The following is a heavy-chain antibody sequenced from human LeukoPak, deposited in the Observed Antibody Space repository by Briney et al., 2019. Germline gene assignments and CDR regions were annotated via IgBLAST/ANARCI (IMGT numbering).Heavy chain of an antibody. CDR2: IKQDGSEK. V-gene: IGHV3-7*01. Sequence: GGSLRLSCAVSGFTFSTYWMNWVRQAPGKGLEWVANIKQDGSEKYYVDSVKGRFTISRDNSKNTLYLQMNSLRAEDTAVYYCAKDGGGGSYFDYWGQGTLVTVSS. CDR3: AKDGGGGSYFDY. J-gene: IGHJ4*02. CDR1: GFTFSTYW. D-gene: IGHD1-26*01.